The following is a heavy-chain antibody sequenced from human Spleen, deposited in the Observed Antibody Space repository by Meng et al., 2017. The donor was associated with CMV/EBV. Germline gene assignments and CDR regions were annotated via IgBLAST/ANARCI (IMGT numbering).Heavy chain of an antibody. D-gene: IGHD6-19*01. CDR3: AKVGAVAGRAPVG. V-gene: IGHV3-23*01. J-gene: IGHJ4*02. CDR1: RFSFTSYA. Sequence: GGSLRLSCAASRFSFTSYAMSWVRQAPGKGLEWVSAISGSGGSTYYADSVKGRFTISRDNSKNTLYLQMNSLRAEDTAVYYCAKVGAVAGRAPVGWGQGTLVTVSS. CDR2: ISGSGGST.